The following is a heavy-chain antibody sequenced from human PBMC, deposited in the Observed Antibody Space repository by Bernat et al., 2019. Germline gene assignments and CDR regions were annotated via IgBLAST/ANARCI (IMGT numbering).Heavy chain of an antibody. Sequence: QVQLQESGPGLVKPSETLSLTCTVSGGSISSYYWSWIRQPPGKGLEWIGYIYYSGSTNYNPSLKSRVTISVDTSKNQFSLKLSSVTAADTAVYYCARAHCGSTSCYHLDYWGQGTLVTVSS. V-gene: IGHV4-59*08. J-gene: IGHJ4*02. D-gene: IGHD2-2*01. CDR1: GGSISSYY. CDR3: ARAHCGSTSCYHLDY. CDR2: IYYSGST.